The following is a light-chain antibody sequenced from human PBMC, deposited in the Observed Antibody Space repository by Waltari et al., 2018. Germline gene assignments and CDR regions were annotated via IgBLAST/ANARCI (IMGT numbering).Light chain of an antibody. CDR2: DAS. Sequence: EIVLTQSPATLSLSPGERATLSCRASQGVSSYLAWYQQKPGQAPRLLIYDASNRATGIPARFSGSGSGTDFTLTISSLEPEDFAVYYCQQRSNWPTTFGQGTKVEIK. CDR3: QQRSNWPTT. J-gene: IGKJ1*01. V-gene: IGKV3-11*01. CDR1: QGVSSY.